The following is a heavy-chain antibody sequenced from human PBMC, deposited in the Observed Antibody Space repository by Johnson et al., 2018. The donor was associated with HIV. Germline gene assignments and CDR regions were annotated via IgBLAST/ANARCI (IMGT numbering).Heavy chain of an antibody. D-gene: IGHD3-16*01. CDR1: GFTFDDYA. CDR3: AREVYAHDAFDI. J-gene: IGHJ3*02. V-gene: IGHV3-9*01. Sequence: VQLVESGGGLVQPGRSLRLSCAASGFTFDDYAMHWVRQPPGKGLEWVSAISGSGGSTYYADSVKGRFTISRDNAKKSMYLQMNSLRAEDTAVYYCAREVYAHDAFDIWGQGTMVTVSS. CDR2: ISGSGGST.